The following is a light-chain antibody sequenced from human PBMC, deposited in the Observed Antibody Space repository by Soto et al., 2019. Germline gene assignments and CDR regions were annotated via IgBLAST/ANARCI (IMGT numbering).Light chain of an antibody. V-gene: IGKV3-15*01. J-gene: IGKJ1*01. Sequence: GNGGTLALRARRGVSSNVAWYQQKPGQAPRLLIYGASTRATGIPARFSGSGSGTEFTLTISSLQSEAFAAYFCQQYNECPQTFGSGTKVDIK. CDR1: RGVSSN. CDR3: QQYNECPQT. CDR2: GAS.